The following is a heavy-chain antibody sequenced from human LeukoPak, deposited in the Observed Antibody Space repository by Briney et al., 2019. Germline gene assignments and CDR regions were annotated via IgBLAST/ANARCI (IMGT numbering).Heavy chain of an antibody. J-gene: IGHJ3*02. CDR3: ASEGTGFWSGYGAFDI. CDR2: IYTSGST. CDR1: GGSISSYY. V-gene: IGHV4-4*07. D-gene: IGHD3-3*01. Sequence: SETLSLTCTVSGGSISSYYWSWIRQPAGKGLEWIGRIYTSGSTNYNPSLKSRVTMSVDTSKNQFSLKLSSVTAADTAVYYCASEGTGFWSGYGAFDIWGQGTMVTFSS.